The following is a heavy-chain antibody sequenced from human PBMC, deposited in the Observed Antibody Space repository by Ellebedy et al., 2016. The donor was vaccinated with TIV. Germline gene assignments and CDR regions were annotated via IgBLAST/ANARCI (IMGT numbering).Heavy chain of an antibody. CDR1: GYTFTGYY. Sequence: AASVKVSCKASGYTFTGYYMHWVRQAPGQGLEWMGWINPNSGGTNYAQKFQGRVTMTRDTSISTAYMELSRLRSDDTAVYYCARVPSAVGQTLDYWYFDLWGRGTLVTVSS. CDR2: INPNSGGT. CDR3: ARVPSAVGQTLDYWYFDL. V-gene: IGHV1-2*02. J-gene: IGHJ2*01.